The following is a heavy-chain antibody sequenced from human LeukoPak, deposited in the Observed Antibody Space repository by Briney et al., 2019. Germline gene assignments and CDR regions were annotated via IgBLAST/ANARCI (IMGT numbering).Heavy chain of an antibody. CDR2: IYYSGST. CDR3: AREHSSGWYRSAFDI. J-gene: IGHJ3*02. D-gene: IGHD6-19*01. CDR1: GGSISSYY. Sequence: SETLSLTCTVSGGSISSYYWSWIWQPPGKGLEWIGYIYYSGSTNYNPSLKSRVTISVDTSKNQFSLKLSSVTAADTAVYYCAREHSSGWYRSAFDIWGQGTMVTVSS. V-gene: IGHV4-59*01.